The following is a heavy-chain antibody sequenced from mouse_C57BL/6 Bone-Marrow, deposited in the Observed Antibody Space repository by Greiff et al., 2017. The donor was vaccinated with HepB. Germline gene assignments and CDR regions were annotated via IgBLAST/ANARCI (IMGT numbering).Heavy chain of an antibody. D-gene: IGHD1-1*01. CDR1: GYTFTEYT. Sequence: LQESGAELVKPGASVKLSCKASGYTFTEYTIHWVKQRSGQGLEWIGWFYPGSGSIKYNEKFKDKATLTADKSSSTVYMELSRLTSEDSAVYFCARHEGYYYGSSYDAMDYWGQGTSVTVSS. V-gene: IGHV1-62-2*01. J-gene: IGHJ4*01. CDR2: FYPGSGSI. CDR3: ARHEGYYYGSSYDAMDY.